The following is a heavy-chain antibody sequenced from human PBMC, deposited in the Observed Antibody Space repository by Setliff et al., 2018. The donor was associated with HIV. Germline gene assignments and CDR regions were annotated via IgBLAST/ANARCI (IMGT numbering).Heavy chain of an antibody. CDR2: IYTSGST. D-gene: IGHD4-17*01. Sequence: SETLSLTCTVSGGSISSYYWSWIRQPAGKGLEWIGRIYTSGSTNYNPSLKSRVTMSVDTSKNQFSLKLSSVTAADTAVYYCARVLREYGDYWDWYFDLWGRGTLVTVSS. V-gene: IGHV4-4*07. CDR1: GGSISSYY. J-gene: IGHJ2*01. CDR3: ARVLREYGDYWDWYFDL.